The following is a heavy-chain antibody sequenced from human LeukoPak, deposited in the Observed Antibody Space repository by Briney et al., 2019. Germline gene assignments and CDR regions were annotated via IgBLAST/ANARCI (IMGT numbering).Heavy chain of an antibody. Sequence: SVKVSCKASGGTFSNYAISWVRQAPGQGLEWMGGIIPIFGTVNYAQKFQGRVTITADESTSTADMELSSLRSEDTAVYYCARGRIAAASNFDYWGQGTLVTVSS. J-gene: IGHJ4*02. CDR3: ARGRIAAASNFDY. CDR2: IIPIFGTV. D-gene: IGHD6-13*01. CDR1: GGTFSNYA. V-gene: IGHV1-69*13.